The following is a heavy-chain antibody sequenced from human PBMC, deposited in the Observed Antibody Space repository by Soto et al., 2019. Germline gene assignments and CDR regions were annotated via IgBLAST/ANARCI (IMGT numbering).Heavy chain of an antibody. V-gene: IGHV3-48*03. CDR3: VRDTMRASAAASLDY. Sequence: GGCLRLSCAASGFTFSTYEFNWVRQAPGRGLEWISYISVSGNIIKYAESVKGRFTISRDNADNSLHLHMSNLRVDDTALYFCVRDTMRASAAASLDYWGQGTQVTVSS. CDR1: GFTFSTYE. CDR2: ISVSGNII. D-gene: IGHD2-2*01. J-gene: IGHJ4*02.